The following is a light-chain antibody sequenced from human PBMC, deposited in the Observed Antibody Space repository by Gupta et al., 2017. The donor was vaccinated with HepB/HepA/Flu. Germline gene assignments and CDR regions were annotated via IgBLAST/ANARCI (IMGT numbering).Light chain of an antibody. J-gene: IGLJ2*01. CDR1: SSDVVSYNR. V-gene: IGLV2-23*02. Sequence: QSALTQAASVSGSPGQSITMPCTATSSDVVSYNRVSWYQQHPGQAPKLIIYGVTKRPSGISYLFSGSKSGNTASLTISGLQAEDEADYYCCSYATGGTLVFGGGTKLTVL. CDR3: CSYATGGTLV. CDR2: GVT.